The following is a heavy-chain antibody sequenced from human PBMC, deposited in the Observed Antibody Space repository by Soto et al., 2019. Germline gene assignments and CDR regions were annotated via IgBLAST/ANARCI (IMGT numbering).Heavy chain of an antibody. CDR1: GFTFSIRA. J-gene: IGHJ4*02. D-gene: IGHD3-16*02. Sequence: GGSLRLSCEASGFTFSIRAMSWVRQAPEKGLEWVSIISASGDSAYYADSVKGRFTISRDNSKNTLYLQMDSLRAADTAVYYCAKVSEGSMITFGGVIAYWGQGTLVTVSS. CDR2: ISASGDSA. V-gene: IGHV3-23*01. CDR3: AKVSEGSMITFGGVIAY.